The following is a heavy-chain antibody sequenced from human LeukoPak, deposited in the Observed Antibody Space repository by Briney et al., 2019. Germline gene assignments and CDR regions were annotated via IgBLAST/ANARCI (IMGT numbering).Heavy chain of an antibody. Sequence: ASVKVSCKASGYTFTSYGISWVRQAPGQGLEWMGWISAYNGNTNYAQKLQGRVTMTTDTSTSTAYMELRSLRSDDTAVYYCARDQVYCGGDWYPDYWGQGTLVTVSS. D-gene: IGHD2-21*02. V-gene: IGHV1-18*01. CDR3: ARDQVYCGGDWYPDY. CDR1: GYTFTSYG. CDR2: ISAYNGNT. J-gene: IGHJ4*02.